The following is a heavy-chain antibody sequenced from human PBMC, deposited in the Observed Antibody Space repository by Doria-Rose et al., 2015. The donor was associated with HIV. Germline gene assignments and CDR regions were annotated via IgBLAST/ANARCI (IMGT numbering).Heavy chain of an antibody. V-gene: IGHV2-26*01. CDR1: GVSLSSPGMG. CDR2: IFSDDER. Sequence: QVTLKESGPVLVKPTETLTLTCTVSGVSLSSPGMGVSWIRQPPGKALEWLAHIFSDDERSYKTSLKSRLTIPRGTSKSQVVLTMTDMDPVDTATYYCARIKSSRWYHKYYFDFWGQGTLDIVSA. D-gene: IGHD6-13*01. CDR3: ARIKSSRWYHKYYFDF. J-gene: IGHJ4*02.